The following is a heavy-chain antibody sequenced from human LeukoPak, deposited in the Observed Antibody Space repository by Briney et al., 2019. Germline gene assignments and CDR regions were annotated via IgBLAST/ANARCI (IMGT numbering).Heavy chain of an antibody. Sequence: SETLSLTRTVSGGSISSGDYYWSWIRQHPGKGLEWIGYIYYSGSTYYNPSLKSRVTISVDTSKNQFSLKLSSVTAADTAVYYCARVSFYYGSGSYYFDYWGQGTLVTVSS. D-gene: IGHD3-10*01. V-gene: IGHV4-31*03. J-gene: IGHJ4*02. CDR1: GGSISSGDYY. CDR3: ARVSFYYGSGSYYFDY. CDR2: IYYSGST.